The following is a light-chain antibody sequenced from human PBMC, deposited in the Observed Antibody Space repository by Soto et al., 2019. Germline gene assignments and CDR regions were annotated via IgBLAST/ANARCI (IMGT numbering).Light chain of an antibody. CDR3: QQYGSSPRT. CDR1: QSVSSSY. CDR2: GAS. J-gene: IGKJ2*01. V-gene: IGKV3-20*01. Sequence: EIVLTQSPGNLSLSPGERATLSCRASQSVSSSYLAWYQQKPGQAPRLLIYGASSRATGIPDRFSGSGSGTDFTLTISILEPEDFAVYYCQQYGSSPRTFGQGTKLEIK.